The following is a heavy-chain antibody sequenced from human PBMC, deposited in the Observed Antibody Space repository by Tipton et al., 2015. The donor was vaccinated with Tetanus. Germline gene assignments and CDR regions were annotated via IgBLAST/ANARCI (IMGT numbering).Heavy chain of an antibody. CDR2: ISGSRLTP. CDR3: AKEALGVLNL. V-gene: IGHV3-23*01. CDR1: GFTLSDYY. Sequence: SLRLSCAASGFTLSDYYMTWVRQAPGNGLEWVAAISGSRLTPYYADSLKGRFTISRDNSKNTLSLQLNSLRADDTAIYYCAKEALGVLNLWGKGTTVIVSS. D-gene: IGHD1-14*01. J-gene: IGHJ6*04.